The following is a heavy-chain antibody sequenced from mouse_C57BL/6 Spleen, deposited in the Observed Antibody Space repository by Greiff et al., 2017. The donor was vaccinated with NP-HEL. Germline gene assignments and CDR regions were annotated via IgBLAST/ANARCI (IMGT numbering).Heavy chain of an antibody. J-gene: IGHJ1*03. CDR3: AREAVVATRYFDV. Sequence: EVQGVESGGGLVKPGGSLKLSCAASGFTFSSYAMSWVRQTPEKRLEWVATISDGGSYTYYPDNVKGRFTISRDNAKNNLYLQMSHLKSEDTAMYYCAREAVVATRYFDVWGTGTTVTVSS. V-gene: IGHV5-4*01. CDR2: ISDGGSYT. D-gene: IGHD1-1*01. CDR1: GFTFSSYA.